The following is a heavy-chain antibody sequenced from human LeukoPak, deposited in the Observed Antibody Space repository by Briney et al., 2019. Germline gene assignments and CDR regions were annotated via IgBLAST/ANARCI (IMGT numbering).Heavy chain of an antibody. J-gene: IGHJ5*02. CDR3: ARDETAAETGWFDP. CDR2: IIPILGIA. D-gene: IGHD6-13*01. CDR1: GGTFSSYA. Sequence: GASVKVSCKASGGTFSSYAISWVRQAPGQGLEWMGRIIPILGIANYAQKFQGRVTITADKSTSTAYMELCSLRSEDTAVYYCARDETAAETGWFDPWGQGTLVTVSS. V-gene: IGHV1-69*04.